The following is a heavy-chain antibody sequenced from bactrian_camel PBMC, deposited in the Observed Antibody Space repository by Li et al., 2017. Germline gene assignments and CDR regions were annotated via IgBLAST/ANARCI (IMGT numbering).Heavy chain of an antibody. Sequence: HVQLVESGGGLVQPGGSLRLSCAGSGDMFMSWVRQAPGKEREGVAGINRSGQTTYVEFVKGRFTISQDNAKSTINLQMNNLKPEDTAMYYCAALIGGYCYLSGQNHYNYWGQGTQVTV. D-gene: IGHD2*01. CDR3: AALIGGYCYLSGQNHYNY. J-gene: IGHJ4*01. V-gene: IGHV3S53*01. CDR1: GDMF. CDR2: INRSGQT.